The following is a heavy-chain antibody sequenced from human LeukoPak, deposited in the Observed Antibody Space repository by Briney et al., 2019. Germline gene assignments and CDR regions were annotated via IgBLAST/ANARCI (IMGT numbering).Heavy chain of an antibody. CDR2: IIPIFGTA. D-gene: IGHD4-17*01. Sequence: ASVEVSCKASGGTFSSYAISWVRQAPGQGLEWMGGIIPIFGTANYAQKFQGRVTITTDESTSTAYMELSSLRSEDTAVYYCARVLDYGDYSFPNWFDPWGQGTLVTVSS. V-gene: IGHV1-69*05. CDR3: ARVLDYGDYSFPNWFDP. J-gene: IGHJ5*02. CDR1: GGTFSSYA.